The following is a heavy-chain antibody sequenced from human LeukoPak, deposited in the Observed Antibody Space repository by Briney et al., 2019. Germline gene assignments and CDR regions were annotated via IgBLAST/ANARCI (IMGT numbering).Heavy chain of an antibody. V-gene: IGHV3-74*01. D-gene: IGHD3-16*01. Sequence: GGFLRLSCAASGFTFGHHWMHWVRQVPGKGLVWASRISGGGSTTNYADSVKGRFTISRDNAKNTVYLQMNSLTAEDTAVYHCAREHGLPLFDYWGQGTLVTVSS. CDR2: ISGGGSTT. CDR3: AREHGLPLFDY. J-gene: IGHJ4*02. CDR1: GFTFGHHW.